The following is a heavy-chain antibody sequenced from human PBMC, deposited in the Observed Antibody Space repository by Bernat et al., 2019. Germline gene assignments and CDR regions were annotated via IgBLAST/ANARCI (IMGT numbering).Heavy chain of an antibody. V-gene: IGHV3-33*01. CDR2: TWYDGSQK. Sequence: QMQLVESGGGVVQPGRSLRLSCAASGFTFSSYGMHWVRQAPGKGLEWVAVTWYDGSQKYYGDSVRGRCTISKDNSRNMLYLQMSDLRAEDTAVYYCARDHSAGVFYMDVWGKGTTVTVPS. CDR1: GFTFSSYG. D-gene: IGHD3-3*01. J-gene: IGHJ6*03. CDR3: ARDHSAGVFYMDV.